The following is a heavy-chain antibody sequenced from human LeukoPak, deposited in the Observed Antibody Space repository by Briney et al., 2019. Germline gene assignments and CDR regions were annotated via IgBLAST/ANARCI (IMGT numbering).Heavy chain of an antibody. V-gene: IGHV4-59*08. CDR2: IYYNGNT. D-gene: IGHD6-13*01. CDR1: GGSISRYY. CDR3: ARHQQLRYFDY. Sequence: SETLSLTCTVSGGSISRYYWSWIRQPPGKGLEWIGYIYYNGNTNYNPSLKSRVTISVDTSKNQFSLKLSSVTAADTAVYYCARHQQLRYFDYRGQGTLVTVSS. J-gene: IGHJ4*02.